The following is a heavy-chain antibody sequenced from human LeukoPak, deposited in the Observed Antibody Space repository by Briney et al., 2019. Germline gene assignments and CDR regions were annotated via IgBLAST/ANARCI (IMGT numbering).Heavy chain of an antibody. Sequence: PSETLSLTWAVSGXSISSNNWWSWVRQPPGKGLEWIGEIYHSGTTNYNPSLRSRVTISVDKSKNQFSLKLSSVTAADTAVYYCVRGITVIRGVFDYWGQGALVTVSS. CDR2: IYHSGTT. J-gene: IGHJ4*02. CDR1: GXSISSNNW. CDR3: VRGITVIRGVFDY. D-gene: IGHD3-10*01. V-gene: IGHV4-4*02.